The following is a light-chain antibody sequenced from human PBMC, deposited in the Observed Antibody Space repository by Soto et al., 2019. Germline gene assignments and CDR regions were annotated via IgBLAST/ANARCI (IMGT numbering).Light chain of an antibody. CDR1: QSVNTY. Sequence: EIVLTQSPATLSLSPGEGATLSCRASQSVNTYLAWYQQKPGQAPRLLIYDASSRATGIPARFSGSGSGTDFTLTISSLVPEDFAVYYCQQGGSFGGGTKVEIK. V-gene: IGKV3-11*01. CDR3: QQGGS. J-gene: IGKJ4*01. CDR2: DAS.